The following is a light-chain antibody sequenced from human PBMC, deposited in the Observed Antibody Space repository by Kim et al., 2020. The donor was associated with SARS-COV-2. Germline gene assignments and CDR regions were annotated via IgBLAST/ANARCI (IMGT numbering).Light chain of an antibody. CDR3: QQYKTYPRT. V-gene: IGKV1-16*02. J-gene: IGKJ2*01. CDR1: QDISNF. CDR2: AAS. Sequence: SASVGDRVTITCRASQDISNFLAWFQQKPGKAPRSLIYAASSLHSGVPSNFSGSGSGTDFTLTISSLQPEDFGTYYCQQYKTYPRTFGQGTKLEIK.